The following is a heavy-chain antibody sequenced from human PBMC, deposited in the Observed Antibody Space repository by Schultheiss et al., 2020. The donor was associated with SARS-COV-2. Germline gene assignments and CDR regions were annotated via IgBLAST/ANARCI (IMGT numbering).Heavy chain of an antibody. CDR1: GFTFSSYS. CDR3: ARTARNYGSGRSYYYYGMDV. Sequence: GGSLRLSCAASGFTFSSYSMNWVRQAPGKGLEWVSSISSSSSYIYYADSVKGRFTISRDNAKNSLYLQMNSLRVEDTAVYYCARTARNYGSGRSYYYYGMDVWGQGTTVTVS. D-gene: IGHD3-10*01. CDR2: ISSSSSYI. V-gene: IGHV3-21*01. J-gene: IGHJ6*02.